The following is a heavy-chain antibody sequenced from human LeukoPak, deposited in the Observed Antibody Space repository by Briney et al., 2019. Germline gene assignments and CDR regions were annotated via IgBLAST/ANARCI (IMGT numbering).Heavy chain of an antibody. Sequence: GGSLRLSCAASGFTFSNYMMHWVRQAPGKGLVWVSRIKSDGITITYADSVKGRFTISRDNATNTVYLQMNSLRAEDTAVYYCLRDLNWSLDQWGQGTLVTVSS. CDR3: LRDLNWSLDQ. J-gene: IGHJ4*02. D-gene: IGHD1-20*01. V-gene: IGHV3-74*01. CDR1: GFTFSNYM. CDR2: IKSDGITI.